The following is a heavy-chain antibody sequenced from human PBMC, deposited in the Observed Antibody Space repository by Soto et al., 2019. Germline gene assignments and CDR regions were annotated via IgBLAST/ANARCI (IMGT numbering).Heavy chain of an antibody. CDR3: ARQHCSEISCSFHFDY. J-gene: IGHJ4*02. V-gene: IGHV1-46*01. CDR1: GYKFTTSY. D-gene: IGHD2-15*01. Sequence: QVGLVQSGAEVQRPGASVNISCQTSGYKFTTSYLHRVRRAPGHGLQWMAMINPDTGSTRYAVTFRGRRAMTADKSTGTLYLDLGSLTSDDTATYYCARQHCSEISCSFHFDYWGQGTLVTVSS. CDR2: INPDTGST.